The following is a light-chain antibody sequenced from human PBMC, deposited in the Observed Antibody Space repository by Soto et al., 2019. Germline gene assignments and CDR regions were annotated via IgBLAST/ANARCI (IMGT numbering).Light chain of an antibody. Sequence: QAVVTQPASVSGSPGQSITISCTGTSSDVGGYNYVSWYQQHPGKVPKLMMFDVNNRPSGVSNRFSGSKSGNTASLTISGLQAEDEADYFCCSYATGSVYVFGTGTKVTVL. V-gene: IGLV2-14*01. CDR2: DVN. CDR1: SSDVGGYNY. CDR3: CSYATGSVYV. J-gene: IGLJ1*01.